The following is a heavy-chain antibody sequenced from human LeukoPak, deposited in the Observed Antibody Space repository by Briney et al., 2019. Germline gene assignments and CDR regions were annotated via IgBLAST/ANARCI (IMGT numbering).Heavy chain of an antibody. J-gene: IGHJ4*02. CDR3: VGLGENY. CDR1: GFTFSSYG. V-gene: IGHV3-30*03. D-gene: IGHD3-10*01. Sequence: GGSLRLSCAASGFTFSSYGMHWVRQAPGKGLEWVAVISYDGSKKFYADSVKGRFTISRDNSKNTLYLQMNSLRAEDTAVYYCVGLGENYWGQGTLVTVSS. CDR2: ISYDGSKK.